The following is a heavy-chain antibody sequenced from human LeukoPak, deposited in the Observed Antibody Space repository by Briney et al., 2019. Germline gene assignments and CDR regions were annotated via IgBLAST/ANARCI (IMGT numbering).Heavy chain of an antibody. CDR2: INEDGSAG. V-gene: IGHV3-7*04. D-gene: IGHD6-13*01. J-gene: IGHJ4*02. CDR1: GFIFNSYY. CDR3: ARSWYSLDS. Sequence: QPGGSLRLSCVASGFIFNSYYMSWVRQAPGKGLEWVANINEDGSAGYYVDAVQGRFTISRDNAKNSLYLQMSSLRAEDTAVYYCARSWYSLDSWGQGTLVTASS.